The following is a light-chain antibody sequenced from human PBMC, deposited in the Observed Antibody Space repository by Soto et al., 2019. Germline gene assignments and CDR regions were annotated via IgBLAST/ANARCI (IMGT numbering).Light chain of an antibody. V-gene: IGKV3-20*01. CDR1: QSVGSTY. Sequence: EIVLTQSPGTLSLSPGERATLSCRASQSVGSTYLAWYQQKPGQAPKLLIYGVSSRATGIPDRFSGSGSGTDFTLTISSLEPEDFAVYYCQQYGTSPLTFGPGTKVDI. CDR3: QQYGTSPLT. J-gene: IGKJ3*01. CDR2: GVS.